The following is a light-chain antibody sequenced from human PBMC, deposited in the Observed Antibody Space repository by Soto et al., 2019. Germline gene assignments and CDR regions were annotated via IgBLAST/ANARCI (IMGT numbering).Light chain of an antibody. CDR2: EVD. CDR1: SSDVGGYNY. Sequence: QSALTQPPSASGSPGQSVTISCTGTSSDVGGYNYVSWYQHHPGKAPKLIIYEVDERPSGVPDRFSGSKSGNTASLTISGLQAEDEADYYCCSYAVTFYVFGTGTKLTVL. J-gene: IGLJ1*01. CDR3: CSYAVTFYV. V-gene: IGLV2-8*01.